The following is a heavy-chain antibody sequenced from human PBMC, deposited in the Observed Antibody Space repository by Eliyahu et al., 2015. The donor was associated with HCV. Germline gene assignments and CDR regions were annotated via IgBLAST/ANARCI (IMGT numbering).Heavy chain of an antibody. CDR2: IYXTGIT. D-gene: IGHD3-16*02. CDR1: GXSISXYY. J-gene: IGHJ4*02. V-gene: IGHV4-59*08. CDR3: ATIRYLPWAQGILADF. Sequence: QVQLQESGPGLVKPSETLSLTCXXSGXSISXYYWGWFRQPPGKGPEWIGCIYXTGITYYNPSLKSXATVSRDTSKKLVSLTLSSVTAADTAVYYCATIRYLPWAQGILADFWGQGARVTVSS.